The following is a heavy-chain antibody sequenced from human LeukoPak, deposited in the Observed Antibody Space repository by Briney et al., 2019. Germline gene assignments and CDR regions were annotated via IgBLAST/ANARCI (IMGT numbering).Heavy chain of an antibody. J-gene: IGHJ4*02. CDR1: GFTFSIYA. D-gene: IGHD3-22*01. CDR3: AKDRPNYYDTSGHYYRRNGDC. V-gene: IGHV3-23*01. Sequence: GGSLRLSCAASGFTFSIYAMSWVRQAPGKGLEWVSSITSSGAGTYYPDSVKGRFTISRDSSENTLYLQMNSLRAEDTAVYYCAKDRPNYYDTSGHYYRRNGDCWGQGTLVTVS. CDR2: ITSSGAGT.